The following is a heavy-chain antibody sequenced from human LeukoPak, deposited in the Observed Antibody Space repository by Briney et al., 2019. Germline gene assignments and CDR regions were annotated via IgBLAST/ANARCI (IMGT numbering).Heavy chain of an antibody. CDR2: ISAYNGNT. CDR1: GYTFTRYD. J-gene: IGHJ4*02. D-gene: IGHD6-19*01. Sequence: ASVKVSCKASGYTFTRYDINWVRQSPGQGLEWMGWISAYNGNTNYAQKLQGRVTMTTDTSTSTAYMELRSLRSDDTAVYYCARRAVAGQDGDYWGQGTLVTVSS. V-gene: IGHV1-18*01. CDR3: ARRAVAGQDGDY.